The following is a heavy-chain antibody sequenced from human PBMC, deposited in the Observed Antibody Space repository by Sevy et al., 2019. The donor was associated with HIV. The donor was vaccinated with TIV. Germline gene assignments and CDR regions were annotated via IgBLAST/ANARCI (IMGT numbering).Heavy chain of an antibody. V-gene: IGHV4-59*08. CDR1: GGSINSDH. CDR2: VYYTGGT. CDR3: ARRNDFDI. Sequence: SETLSPTCTVSGGSINSDHWNWIRQPPGKGLQWIGYVYYTGGTNYNPSLKNRVTISVDRTKNQFSLKLTSVTAADTAVYYCARRNDFDIWGQWTMVTVSS. J-gene: IGHJ3*02.